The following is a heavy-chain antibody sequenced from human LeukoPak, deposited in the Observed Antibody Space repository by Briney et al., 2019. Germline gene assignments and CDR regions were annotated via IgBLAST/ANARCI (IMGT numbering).Heavy chain of an antibody. CDR2: IIPILGTA. CDR3: GRAARPPHYYYYMDV. V-gene: IGHV1-69*10. J-gene: IGHJ6*03. CDR1: GGTFNSYG. Sequence: SVKVSCKASGGTFNSYGIIWVRQAPAQGLEWMGGIIPILGTANYAQKFQGRVTISADKSTSTAYMELSSLRSEDTAVYYCGRAARPPHYYYYMDVWGKGTTVTVSS. D-gene: IGHD6-25*01.